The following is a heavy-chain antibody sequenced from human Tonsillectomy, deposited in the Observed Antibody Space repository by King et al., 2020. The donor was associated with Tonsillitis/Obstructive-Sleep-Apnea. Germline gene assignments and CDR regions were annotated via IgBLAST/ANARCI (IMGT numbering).Heavy chain of an antibody. Sequence: QLVQSGAEVKKPGASVKVSCKASGYTFTTYGISWVRQAPGQGLEWMGWISAYNGDTNYAQKLQDRVTMTTDTSTSTAYMEVRSLRSDDTAVYYCARDSRSHYYDTSGYFTFEYWGQGTLVTVSS. J-gene: IGHJ4*02. CDR1: GYTFTTYG. V-gene: IGHV1-18*01. CDR3: ARDSRSHYYDTSGYFTFEY. CDR2: ISAYNGDT. D-gene: IGHD3-22*01.